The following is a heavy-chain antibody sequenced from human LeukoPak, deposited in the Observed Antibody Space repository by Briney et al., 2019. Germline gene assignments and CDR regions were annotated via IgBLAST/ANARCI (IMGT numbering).Heavy chain of an antibody. CDR2: ISGSGGST. Sequence: GGSLRLSCAASGFTFSSYAMSWVRQAPGKGLEWVSAISGSGGSTYYADSVKGRFTISRDNSKNTLYLQMNSLRAEDTAVYYCAKNFVLRFLEWLLYLSTWGQGTLVTVSS. CDR1: GFTFSSYA. CDR3: AKNFVLRFLEWLLYLST. D-gene: IGHD3-3*01. V-gene: IGHV3-23*01. J-gene: IGHJ5*02.